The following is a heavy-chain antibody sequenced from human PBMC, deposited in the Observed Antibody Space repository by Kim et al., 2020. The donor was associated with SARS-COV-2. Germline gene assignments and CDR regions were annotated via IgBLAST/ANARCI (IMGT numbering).Heavy chain of an antibody. D-gene: IGHD3-22*01. CDR3: ARGMYYYDSSGYGGFDY. Sequence: FQGRVTSTADESTSTAYMELSSLRSEDTAVYYCARGMYYYDSSGYGGFDYWGQGTLVTVSS. V-gene: IGHV1-69*01. J-gene: IGHJ4*02.